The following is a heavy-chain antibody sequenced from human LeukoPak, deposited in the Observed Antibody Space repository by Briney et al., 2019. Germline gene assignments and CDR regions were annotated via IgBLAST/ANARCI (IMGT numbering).Heavy chain of an antibody. V-gene: IGHV3-53*05. CDR3: AKDLYRGGDCLWTYYYYYGMDV. CDR1: GFTVSSNY. CDR2: IYSGGST. Sequence: GGSLRLSCAASGFTVSSNYMSWVRQAPGKGLEWVSVIYSGGSTNSADSVKGRFTISRDNSKNTLYPQMNSLRAEDTAVYYCAKDLYRGGDCLWTYYYYYGMDVWGQGTTVTVSS. D-gene: IGHD2-21*02. J-gene: IGHJ6*02.